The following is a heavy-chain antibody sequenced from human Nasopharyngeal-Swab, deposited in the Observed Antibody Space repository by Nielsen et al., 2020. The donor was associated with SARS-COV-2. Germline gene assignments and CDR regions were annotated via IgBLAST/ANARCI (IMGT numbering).Heavy chain of an antibody. J-gene: IGHJ4*02. D-gene: IGHD3-3*01. CDR1: GFTFSNYS. Sequence: GGSLRLSCAASGFTFSNYSMIWVRQAPGKGLEWVSGISDGGDITKYADSVKGRFTLSRDNSKNTLYLQMNSLRAEDTAIYYCAKDIYSFGPYFDSWGPGILVTVSS. CDR3: AKDIYSFGPYFDS. V-gene: IGHV3-23*01. CDR2: ISDGGDIT.